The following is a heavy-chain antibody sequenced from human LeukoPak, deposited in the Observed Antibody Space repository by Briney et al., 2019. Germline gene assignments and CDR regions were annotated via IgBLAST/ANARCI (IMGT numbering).Heavy chain of an antibody. CDR1: GGSISSGDYY. CDR3: ARGPIQLWFGDY. D-gene: IGHD5-18*01. Sequence: SETLSLTCTVSGGSISSGDYYWSWIRQPPGKGLEWIGYIYYSGSTYYNPSLKSRVTISVDTSKNQFSLKLSSVTAADTAVYYCARGPIQLWFGDYWGQGTPVTVSS. J-gene: IGHJ4*02. CDR2: IYYSGST. V-gene: IGHV4-30-4*01.